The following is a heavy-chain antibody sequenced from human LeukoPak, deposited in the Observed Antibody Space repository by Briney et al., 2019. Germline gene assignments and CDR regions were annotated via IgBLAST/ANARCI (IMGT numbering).Heavy chain of an antibody. CDR3: ARYLEGWWFDP. J-gene: IGHJ5*02. Sequence: KPSETLSLTCTVSGGSLSSYYWNWIRQPPGKGLEWIGYIYTSGSTNYNPSVMSRVTMSVDTSKNQFSLKLSSVTAADTAVYYCARYLEGWWFDPWGQGTLVSVSS. D-gene: IGHD3-3*01. CDR2: IYTSGST. CDR1: GGSLSSYY. V-gene: IGHV4-4*08.